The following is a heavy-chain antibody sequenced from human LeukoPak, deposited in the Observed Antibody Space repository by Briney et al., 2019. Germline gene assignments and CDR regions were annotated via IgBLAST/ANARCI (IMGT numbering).Heavy chain of an antibody. CDR2: ISGSGGST. CDR1: GFTFSSYG. D-gene: IGHD3-3*01. Sequence: PGRSLRLSCAAAGFTFSSYGMHWVRQAPGKGLEWVSAISGSGGSTYYADSVKGRFTISRDNSKNTLYLQMNSLRAEDTAVYYCAKAFGGTLRFLVWDWGQGTLVTVSS. V-gene: IGHV3-23*01. J-gene: IGHJ4*02. CDR3: AKAFGGTLRFLVWD.